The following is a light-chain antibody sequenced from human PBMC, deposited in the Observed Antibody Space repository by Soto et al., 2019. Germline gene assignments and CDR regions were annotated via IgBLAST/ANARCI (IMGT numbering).Light chain of an antibody. CDR1: QSVYVN. Sequence: MTQSPSPLSASVGASITLSGRASQSVYVNVAWYQQKPGQAPRLLISGASTRATGTPARFSGSGSGTDFTLTISSLQPEDPATYYCQQSFASPLTFGGGTKVDIK. J-gene: IGKJ4*01. CDR2: GAS. V-gene: IGKV3-15*01. CDR3: QQSFASPLT.